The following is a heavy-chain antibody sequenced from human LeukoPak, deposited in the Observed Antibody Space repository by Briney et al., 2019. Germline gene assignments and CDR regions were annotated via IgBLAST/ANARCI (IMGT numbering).Heavy chain of an antibody. CDR3: AKVRGDYGDYSFDY. CDR2: IGWNSGSI. V-gene: IGHV3-9*01. Sequence: GGSLRLSCAASGFTFDDYAMHWVRQAPGKGLEWVSGIGWNSGSIGYADSVKGRFTISRDNAKNSLYLQMNSLRAEDTALYYCAKVRGDYGDYSFDYWGQGTLVTVSS. D-gene: IGHD4-17*01. CDR1: GFTFDDYA. J-gene: IGHJ4*02.